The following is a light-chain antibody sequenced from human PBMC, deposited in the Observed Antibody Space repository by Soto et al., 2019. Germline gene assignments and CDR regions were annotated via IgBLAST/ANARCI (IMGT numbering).Light chain of an antibody. V-gene: IGLV2-8*01. CDR1: SSDIGTYDY. J-gene: IGLJ1*01. CDR3: CSYGGGNNFYV. CDR2: EVS. Sequence: SALTQPPSASGSPGQSVTISCTGTSSDIGTYDYVSWYQHLPDKAPKLIIYEVSKRPSGVPDRFSGSKSGNTASLTVSGLQAGDEGDYYCCSYGGGNNFYVFGTGTKVTVL.